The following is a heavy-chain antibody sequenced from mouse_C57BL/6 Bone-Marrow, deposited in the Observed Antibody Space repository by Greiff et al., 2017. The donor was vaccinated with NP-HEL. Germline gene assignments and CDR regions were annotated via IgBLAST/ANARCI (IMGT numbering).Heavy chain of an antibody. CDR1: GFSLLAYG. CDR2: IWSGGST. J-gene: IGHJ1*03. V-gene: IGHV2-2*01. D-gene: IGHD1-1*01. CDR3: ARNPYGSSPYWYFDV. Sequence: QVQLQQSGPGLVQPSQSLSITCTVSGFSLLAYGVPWFPRFPGKGLEWLGVIWSGGSTDYNAAFLSRLSISKDNSKSQVFFKMNSLQADDTAIYYCARNPYGSSPYWYFDVWGTGTTVTVSS.